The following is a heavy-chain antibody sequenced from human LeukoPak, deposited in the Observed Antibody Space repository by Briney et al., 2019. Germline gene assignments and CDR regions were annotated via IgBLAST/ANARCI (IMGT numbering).Heavy chain of an antibody. CDR3: ASSSRHDYGDGFDI. V-gene: IGHV1-46*01. CDR2: INPSGGST. D-gene: IGHD4/OR15-4a*01. CDR1: GYTFTSYY. Sequence: GASVKVSCKASGYTFTSYYMHWVRQAPGQGLEWVGIINPSGGSTSYAQKFQGRVTMTTDTLTTTAYMELTSLRPDDTAMYYCASSSRHDYGDGFDIWGQGTMVTVSS. J-gene: IGHJ3*02.